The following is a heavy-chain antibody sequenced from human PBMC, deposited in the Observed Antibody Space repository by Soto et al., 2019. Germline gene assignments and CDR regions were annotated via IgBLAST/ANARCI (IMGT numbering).Heavy chain of an antibody. CDR2: IIPILGIA. CDR1: GGTFSSYT. Sequence: GASVKVSCKASGGTFSSYTISWVRQAPGQGLEWLGSIIPILGIANYAQKFQGRVTITADKSTSTAYMELSSLRSEDTAVYYCAREGESYYDFWSGYSTYFDYWGQGTLVTVSS. J-gene: IGHJ4*02. CDR3: AREGESYYDFWSGYSTYFDY. V-gene: IGHV1-69*04. D-gene: IGHD3-3*01.